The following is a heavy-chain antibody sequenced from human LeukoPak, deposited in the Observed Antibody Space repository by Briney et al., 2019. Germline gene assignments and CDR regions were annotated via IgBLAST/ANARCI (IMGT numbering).Heavy chain of an antibody. V-gene: IGHV3-23*01. J-gene: IGHJ4*02. D-gene: IGHD2-8*01. Sequence: PGGSLRLSCAASGFNFNSYTMNWVRQATGKGLQWVANILASGSPTYYADSVKGRFIISRDNSKNTVYLQMNSLRVEDTAIYYCAKDLRPDGVDNFDHWGQGILVTVPS. CDR2: ILASGSPT. CDR1: GFNFNSYT. CDR3: AKDLRPDGVDNFDH.